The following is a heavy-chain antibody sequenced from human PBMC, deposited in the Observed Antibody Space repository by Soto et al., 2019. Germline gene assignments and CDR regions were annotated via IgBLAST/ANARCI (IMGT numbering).Heavy chain of an antibody. J-gene: IGHJ4*02. CDR3: ARAEANWGASFDY. CDR1: GGSISSGGYY. D-gene: IGHD7-27*01. Sequence: SETLSLTCTVSGGSISSGGYYWSWIRQHPGKGLEWIGYIYYSGSTYYNPSLKSRVTISVDTSKNQFSLKLSSVTAADTAVYYCARAEANWGASFDYWGQGTLVTVSS. V-gene: IGHV4-31*03. CDR2: IYYSGST.